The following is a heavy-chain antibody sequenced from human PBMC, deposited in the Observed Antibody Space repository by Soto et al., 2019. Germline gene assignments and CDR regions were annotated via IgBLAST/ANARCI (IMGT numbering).Heavy chain of an antibody. CDR1: GFTLSSYS. J-gene: IGHJ4*02. CDR3: ARETGLRSSGWSYYFDF. CDR2: ISGSGGTI. V-gene: IGHV3-48*02. D-gene: IGHD6-19*01. Sequence: EVQLVESGGGLVQPGGSLRLSCAASGFTLSSYSMHWVRQAPGKGLEWVSYISGSGGTIYYADSVKGRFTISRDNAKNSLSVQMNSLGDEDTAVYFRARETGLRSSGWSYYFDFWGQGTRVTVSS.